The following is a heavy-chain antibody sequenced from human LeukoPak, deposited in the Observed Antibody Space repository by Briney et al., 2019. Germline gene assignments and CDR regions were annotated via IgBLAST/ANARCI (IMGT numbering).Heavy chain of an antibody. CDR1: GFTFSSTW. CDR3: TIGGDVMIAGTRAFDI. CDR2: IKSEIDGGTT. Sequence: GGSLRLSCVGSGFTFSSTWMNWVRQAPGKGLEWVGRIKSEIDGGTTDYAAPVKGRFTVSRDDSKSTLYLQMNSLKTEDTAVYYCTIGGDVMIAGTRAFDIWGQRTKVTVSS. D-gene: IGHD6-13*01. V-gene: IGHV3-15*05. J-gene: IGHJ3*02.